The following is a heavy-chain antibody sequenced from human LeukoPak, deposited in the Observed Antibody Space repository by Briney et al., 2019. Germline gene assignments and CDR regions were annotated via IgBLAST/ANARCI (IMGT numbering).Heavy chain of an antibody. D-gene: IGHD3-10*01. J-gene: IGHJ4*02. Sequence: PGGSLRLSCAASGFTFSSYEMNWVRQAPGKGLEWVSYISSSGSTIYYADSVKGRFTISRDNAKNSLYLQMNSLRAEDTAVYYCARDGGIWFGELKTSYYFDYWGQGTLVTVSS. CDR2: ISSSGSTI. V-gene: IGHV3-48*03. CDR1: GFTFSSYE. CDR3: ARDGGIWFGELKTSYYFDY.